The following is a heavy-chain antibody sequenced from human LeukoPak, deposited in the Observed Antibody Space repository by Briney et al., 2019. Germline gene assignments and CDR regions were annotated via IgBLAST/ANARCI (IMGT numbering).Heavy chain of an antibody. Sequence: GGSLRLSCAASGFTFSNAWMSWVRQAPGKGLEWVGRIKSKTDGGTTDYAAPVKGRFTISRDDSKNTLYLQMNGLKTEDTAVYYCTTGRFQTSGYYYYWGQGTLVTVSS. CDR3: TTGRFQTSGYYYY. CDR1: GFTFSNAW. V-gene: IGHV3-15*01. CDR2: IKSKTDGGTT. J-gene: IGHJ4*02. D-gene: IGHD3-22*01.